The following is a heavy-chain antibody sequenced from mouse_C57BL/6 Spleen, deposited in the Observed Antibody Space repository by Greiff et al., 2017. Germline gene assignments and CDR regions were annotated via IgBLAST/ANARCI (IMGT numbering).Heavy chain of an antibody. J-gene: IGHJ2*01. CDR2: IYPGDGDT. Sequence: QVQLQQSGPELVKPGASVKISCKASGYAFSSSWMNWVKQRPGKGLEWIGRIYPGDGDTNYNGKFKGKATLTADKSSSTAYMQLSSLTSEDSAVYFCAPYDGFDYGGQGTPLTVSS. CDR1: GYAFSSSW. D-gene: IGHD2-3*01. CDR3: APYDGFDY. V-gene: IGHV1-82*01.